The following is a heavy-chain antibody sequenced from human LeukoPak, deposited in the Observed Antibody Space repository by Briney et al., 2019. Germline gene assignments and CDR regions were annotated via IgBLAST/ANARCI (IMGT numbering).Heavy chain of an antibody. Sequence: RGGLRLSCAPSVVTPIDAWRRGVRHAPGEGRGWGCRIKSNIDGGTTNYPARVKGRFTISREDSKNTLYLQMNSVTTEDPAVYYCTTVSGYYYVYHSHYMDVWGKGTTVTVS. J-gene: IGHJ6*03. CDR2: IKSNIDGGTT. V-gene: IGHV3-15*01. CDR3: TTVSGYYYVYHSHYMDV. D-gene: IGHD3-10*02. CDR1: VVTPIDAW.